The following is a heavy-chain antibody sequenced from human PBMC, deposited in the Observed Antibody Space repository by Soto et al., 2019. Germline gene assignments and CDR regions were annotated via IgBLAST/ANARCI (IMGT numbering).Heavy chain of an antibody. Sequence: EASVKVSCKASGYTFTGYYMHWVRQAPGQGLEWMGWINPNSGGTNYAQKFQGRVTMTRDTSISTAYMELSRLRSDDTAVYYCARDLVGMGSSWGPYNWFDPWGQGTLVTVS. CDR2: INPNSGGT. D-gene: IGHD6-13*01. CDR3: ARDLVGMGSSWGPYNWFDP. V-gene: IGHV1-2*02. CDR1: GYTFTGYY. J-gene: IGHJ5*02.